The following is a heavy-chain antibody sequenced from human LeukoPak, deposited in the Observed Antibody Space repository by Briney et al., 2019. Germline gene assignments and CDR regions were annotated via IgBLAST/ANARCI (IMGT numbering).Heavy chain of an antibody. CDR3: ARVKFSANWFDP. Sequence: PSETLSLTCAVYGGSFSSYYWGWIRQPPGKGLEWIGEINHSGSTNYNPSLKSRVTISVDTSKNQFSLKLSSVTAADTAVYYCARVKFSANWFDPWGQGTLVTVSS. J-gene: IGHJ5*02. CDR2: INHSGST. D-gene: IGHD6-25*01. CDR1: GGSFSSYY. V-gene: IGHV4-34*01.